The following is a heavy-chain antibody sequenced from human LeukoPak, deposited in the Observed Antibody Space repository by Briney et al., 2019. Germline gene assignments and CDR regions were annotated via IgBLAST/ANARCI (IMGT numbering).Heavy chain of an antibody. J-gene: IGHJ6*03. V-gene: IGHV3-30*02. CDR2: IRYDGSNK. D-gene: IGHD2-2*01. CDR3: AKVGPKDIVVVPAARRGDYYYMDV. Sequence: PGGSLRLSCAASGFTFSSYSMNWVRQAPGKGLEWVAFIRYDGSNKYYADSVKGRFTISRDNSKNTLYLQMNSLRAEDTAVYYCAKVGPKDIVVVPAARRGDYYYMDVWGKGTTVTVSS. CDR1: GFTFSSYS.